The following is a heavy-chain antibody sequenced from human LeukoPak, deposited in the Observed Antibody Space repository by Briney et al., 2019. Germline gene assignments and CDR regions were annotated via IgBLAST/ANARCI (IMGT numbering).Heavy chain of an antibody. D-gene: IGHD6-13*01. CDR3: ASSSWYVSDAFDI. J-gene: IGHJ3*02. CDR1: GGTFSSYA. CDR2: IIPIFGTA. V-gene: IGHV1-69*05. Sequence: GASVKVSCKASGGTFSSYAISWVRQAPGQGLEWMGGIIPIFGTANYAQKFQGRVTITTDESTSTAYMELSSLRSEDTAVYYCASSSWYVSDAFDIWGQGTMVTVSS.